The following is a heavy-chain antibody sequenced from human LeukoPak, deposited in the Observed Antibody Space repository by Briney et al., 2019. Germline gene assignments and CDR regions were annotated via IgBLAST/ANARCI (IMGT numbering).Heavy chain of an antibody. CDR2: IYPGDSDT. Sequence: KVSCKASGYTFTNYYMHWVRQAPGQGLEWMGIIYPGDSDTRYSPSFQGQVTISADKSISTAYLQWSSLKASDTAMYYCARLPQWGGTYHFDYWGQGTLLTVSS. J-gene: IGHJ4*02. D-gene: IGHD1-26*01. CDR1: GYTFTNYY. V-gene: IGHV5-51*01. CDR3: ARLPQWGGTYHFDY.